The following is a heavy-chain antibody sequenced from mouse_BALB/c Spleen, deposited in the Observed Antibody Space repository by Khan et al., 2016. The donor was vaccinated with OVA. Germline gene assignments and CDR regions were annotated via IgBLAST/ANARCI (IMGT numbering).Heavy chain of an antibody. J-gene: IGHJ3*01. CDR3: VRALYYYGSAYEWFAY. V-gene: IGHV1S136*01. CDR2: ISPNSDGS. Sequence: EVQLQQSGPELVKPGASVKMSCKASGYTFTSYVMHWVKQKPGQGLEWIGYISPNSDGSKYNEKFRGKATLTSDKSSSTAYMELSSLTSEDSAVYYCVRALYYYGSAYEWFAYWGQGTLVTVSA. CDR1: GYTFTSYV. D-gene: IGHD1-1*01.